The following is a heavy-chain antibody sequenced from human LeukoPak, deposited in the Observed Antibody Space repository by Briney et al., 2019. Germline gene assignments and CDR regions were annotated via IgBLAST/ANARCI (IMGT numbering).Heavy chain of an antibody. CDR3: ARHRDRVVPAAMPWFDP. CDR1: GGTFSSYA. Sequence: GSSVKVSCKASGGTFSSYAISWVRQAPGQGLEWMGWISAYNGNTNYAQKLQGRVTMTTDTSTSTAYMELRSLRSDDTAVYYCARHRDRVVPAAMPWFDPWGQGTLVTVSS. D-gene: IGHD2-2*01. J-gene: IGHJ5*02. CDR2: ISAYNGNT. V-gene: IGHV1-18*01.